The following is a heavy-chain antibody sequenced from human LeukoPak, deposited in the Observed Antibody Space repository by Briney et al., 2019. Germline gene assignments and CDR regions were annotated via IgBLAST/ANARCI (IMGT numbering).Heavy chain of an antibody. J-gene: IGHJ4*02. Sequence: PGESLKISCKGSGYSFTSYWIGWVRQMPGKGLEWMGIIYPGDSDTGYSPSFQGQVTISADKSISTAYLQWSSLKASDTAMYYCARRYYYGSGSYWFDYWGQGTLVTVSS. CDR1: GYSFTSYW. CDR2: IYPGDSDT. D-gene: IGHD3-10*01. CDR3: ARRYYYGSGSYWFDY. V-gene: IGHV5-51*01.